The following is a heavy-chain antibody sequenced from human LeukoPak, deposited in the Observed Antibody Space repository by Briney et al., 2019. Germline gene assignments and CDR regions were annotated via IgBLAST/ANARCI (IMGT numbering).Heavy chain of an antibody. J-gene: IGHJ4*02. CDR1: GFTFSSYE. CDR2: ISSSGSNI. V-gene: IGHV3-48*03. D-gene: IGHD3-22*01. Sequence: GGSLILSCAASGFTFSSYEINWARQAPGKGLEWVSYISSSGSNIYYADSVKGRFTISRDNVKSSVYLQMNSLRAEDTAVYYCARDGSSGYYFDYWGQGTPVTVSS. CDR3: ARDGSSGYYFDY.